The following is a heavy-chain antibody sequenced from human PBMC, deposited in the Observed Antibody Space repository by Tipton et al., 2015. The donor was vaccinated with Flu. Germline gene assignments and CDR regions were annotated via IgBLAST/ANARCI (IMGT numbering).Heavy chain of an antibody. CDR1: GGSFSGYH. V-gene: IGHV4-34*01. D-gene: IGHD6-19*01. J-gene: IGHJ6*02. CDR3: ARGRIPRSVARAGAVKRSLRNNYDGMGA. Sequence: TLSLTCAVFGGSFSGYHWIWIRQSPGKGLEWIGEINPSGSTSYNPSLKSLLTISVDTSKSQISLKLSSVTAADTAMYHCARGRIPRSVARAGAVKRSLRNNYDGMGAWGQGTTVPVSS. CDR2: INPSGST.